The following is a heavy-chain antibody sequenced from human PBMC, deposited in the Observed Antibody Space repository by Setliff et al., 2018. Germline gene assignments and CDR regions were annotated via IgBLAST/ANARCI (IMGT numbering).Heavy chain of an antibody. CDR3: ARDPKLLSGSQWRAIDY. D-gene: IGHD1-26*01. Sequence: GGSLRLSCAASGFTFSSYSMNWVRQAPGKGLEWVSSISSSSSYIYYADSVKGRFTISRDNAKNSQYLQMNSLRAEDTAVYYCARDPKLLSGSQWRAIDYWGQGTLVTVSS. CDR1: GFTFSSYS. CDR2: ISSSSSYI. J-gene: IGHJ4*02. V-gene: IGHV3-21*01.